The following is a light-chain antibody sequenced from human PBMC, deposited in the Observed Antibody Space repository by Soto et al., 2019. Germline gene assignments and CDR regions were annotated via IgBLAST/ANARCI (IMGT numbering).Light chain of an antibody. Sequence: NFMLTQPHSVSESPGKTVTISCTRSGGSISSNYVHWYQQRPGSSPTTVIYEDKQRPSGVPDRFSGSIDSSSNSASLTISGLMTEDEADYYCQSYDNTNRWVFGGGTKLTVL. V-gene: IGLV6-57*01. CDR2: EDK. CDR1: GGSISSNY. CDR3: QSYDNTNRWV. J-gene: IGLJ3*02.